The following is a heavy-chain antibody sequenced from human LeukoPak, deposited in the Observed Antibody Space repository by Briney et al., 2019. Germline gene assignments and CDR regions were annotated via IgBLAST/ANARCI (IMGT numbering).Heavy chain of an antibody. J-gene: IGHJ4*02. CDR2: ISQDGSET. CDR1: GFTFNSFF. D-gene: IGHD7-27*01. V-gene: IGHV3-7*01. Sequence: GGSLRLSCAASGFTFNSFFLNWVRLTPGRELEWVACISQDGSETFYMDSVRGRFTISRDNTKNSLYLQMNSLRAEDAAVYFCVRDLGHSRHYFEYWGQGALVTVSS. CDR3: VRDLGHSRHYFEY.